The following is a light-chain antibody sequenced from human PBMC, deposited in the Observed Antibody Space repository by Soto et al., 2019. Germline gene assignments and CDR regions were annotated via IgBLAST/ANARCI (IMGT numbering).Light chain of an antibody. CDR2: GVS. V-gene: IGKV3D-20*02. Sequence: EIVLTQSPGTLSLSPGERATLSCRASQSVSSNYLAWFQQKPGQAPRLLVYGVSSRATGIPDRFSGSGSGTDFTLTISRLEPEDSAVYYCQQHNQWPITFGQGTRLEIK. J-gene: IGKJ5*01. CDR3: QQHNQWPIT. CDR1: QSVSSNY.